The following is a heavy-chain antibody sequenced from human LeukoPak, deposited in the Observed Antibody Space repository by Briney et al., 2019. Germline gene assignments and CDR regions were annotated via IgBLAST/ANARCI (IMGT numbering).Heavy chain of an antibody. V-gene: IGHV3-21*01. CDR1: GFTFSSYG. CDR3: ALYSSSSWGSYYYMDV. Sequence: GGSLRLSCAASGFTFSSYGMHWVRQAPGKGLEWVSSISSSSSYIYYADSVKGRFTISRDNAKNSLYLQMNSLRAEDTAVYYCALYSSSSWGSYYYMDVWGKGTTVTVSS. D-gene: IGHD6-6*01. J-gene: IGHJ6*03. CDR2: ISSSSSYI.